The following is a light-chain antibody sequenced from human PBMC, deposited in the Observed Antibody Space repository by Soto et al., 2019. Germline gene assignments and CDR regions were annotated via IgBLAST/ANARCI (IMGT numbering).Light chain of an antibody. V-gene: IGKV1-5*03. J-gene: IGKJ2*01. CDR1: QTISSW. Sequence: DIQMTQSPSTLSGSVGDRVTITCRASQTISSWLAWYQQKPGKAPKLLIYKASTLKSGVPSRFSGSGSGTEFTLTISSLQPDDFATYYCRQYNSYPYTFGQGTKVDI. CDR3: RQYNSYPYT. CDR2: KAS.